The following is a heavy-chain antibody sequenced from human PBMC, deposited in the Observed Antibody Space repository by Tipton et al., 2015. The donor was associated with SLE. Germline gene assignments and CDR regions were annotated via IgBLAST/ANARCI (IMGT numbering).Heavy chain of an antibody. D-gene: IGHD1-7*01. CDR1: GFTFSTYW. J-gene: IGHJ4*02. Sequence: SLRLSCAASGFTFSTYWMHWVRQAPGKGLEWVSRINTDGSSTTYADSVKGRFTISRDNSKNTVYLHMNSLRADDTAIYYCASASWNYGFFDYWGQGTLVTVPS. CDR2: INTDGSST. CDR3: ASASWNYGFFDY. V-gene: IGHV3-74*03.